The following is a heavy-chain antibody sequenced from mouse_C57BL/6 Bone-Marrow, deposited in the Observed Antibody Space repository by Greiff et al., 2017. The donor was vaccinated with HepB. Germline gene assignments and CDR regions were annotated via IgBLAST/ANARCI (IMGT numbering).Heavy chain of an antibody. CDR1: GYAFSSSW. Sequence: QVQLKQSGPELVKPGASVKISCKASGYAFSSSWMNWVKQRPGKGLEWIGRIYPGDGDTNYNGKFKGKATLTADKSSSTAYMQLSSLTSEDSAVYFCAPRAGSSYVSNFDVWGTGTTVTVSS. CDR3: APRAGSSYVSNFDV. CDR2: IYPGDGDT. D-gene: IGHD1-1*01. V-gene: IGHV1-82*01. J-gene: IGHJ1*03.